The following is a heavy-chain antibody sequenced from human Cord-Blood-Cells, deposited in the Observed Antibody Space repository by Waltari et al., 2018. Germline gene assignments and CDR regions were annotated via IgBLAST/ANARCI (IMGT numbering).Heavy chain of an antibody. Sequence: QVHLVQSGAEVKKPGSSVKVSCKASGGTFSSYAISWVRQAPGQGLEWMGGIIPIFGTANYAQKFQGRVTITADKSTSTAYMELSSLRSEDTAVYYCARWGLRIFGVVRGFDYWGQGTLVTVSS. CDR3: ARWGLRIFGVVRGFDY. V-gene: IGHV1-69*06. CDR2: IIPIFGTA. J-gene: IGHJ4*02. D-gene: IGHD3-3*01. CDR1: GGTFSSYA.